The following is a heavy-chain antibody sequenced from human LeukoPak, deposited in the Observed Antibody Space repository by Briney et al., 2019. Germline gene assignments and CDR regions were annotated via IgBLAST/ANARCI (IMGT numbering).Heavy chain of an antibody. D-gene: IGHD3-10*01. CDR2: INSDGSDT. V-gene: IGHV3-74*01. CDR1: GFTFSSYW. J-gene: IGHJ4*02. CDR3: AKNGPGLDYFDY. Sequence: HPGGSLRLSCAASGFTFSSYWMHWVRQAPGKGLVWVSRINSDGSDTTYADSVKGRFTISRDNAKNTLYLQMNSLRAEDTVVYYCAKNGPGLDYFDYWGQGTLVTVSS.